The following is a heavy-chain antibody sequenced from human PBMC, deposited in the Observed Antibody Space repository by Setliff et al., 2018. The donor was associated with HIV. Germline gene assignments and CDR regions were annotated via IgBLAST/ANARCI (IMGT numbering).Heavy chain of an antibody. V-gene: IGHV4-4*08. Sequence: SETLSLTCTVSGGSIGGYYWSWIRQPPGTGLEWLGCIYSGGSTNYNPSLESRVTISLDTSKNQFSLRLTSVAAADTASYYCVRASHMTPGNLLHSTGPYSSYYMDVWGRGTTVTVSS. CDR3: VRASHMTPGNLLHSTGPYSSYYMDV. CDR2: IYSGGST. J-gene: IGHJ6*03. CDR1: GGSIGGYY. D-gene: IGHD4-4*01.